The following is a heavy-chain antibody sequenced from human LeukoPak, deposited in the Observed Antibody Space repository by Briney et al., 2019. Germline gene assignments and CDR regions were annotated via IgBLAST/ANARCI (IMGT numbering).Heavy chain of an antibody. J-gene: IGHJ4*02. CDR1: GGSFSGYY. Sequence: SETLSLTCAVYGGSFSGYYWSWIRPPPGKGLEWIGEINHSGSTNYNPSLKSRVTISVDTSKNQFSLKLSSVTAADTAVYYCARGPLAAAPSSGIDYWGQGTLVTVSS. CDR3: ARGPLAAAPSSGIDY. D-gene: IGHD6-13*01. V-gene: IGHV4-34*01. CDR2: INHSGST.